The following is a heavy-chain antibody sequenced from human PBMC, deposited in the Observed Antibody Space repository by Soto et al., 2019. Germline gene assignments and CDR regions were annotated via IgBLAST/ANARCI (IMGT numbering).Heavy chain of an antibody. CDR2: ISAYNGNT. V-gene: IGHV1-18*01. Sequence: QVQLVQSGAEVKKPGASVKVSCKASGYTFTNYGISWVRQAPGQGLEWMEWISAYNGNTNYAQKLQGRVTMTTDTSKSTAYMELRSLRTDDTAVYFCATDKHSVSYFRLESHPIDYWGQGTLVTVSS. J-gene: IGHJ4*02. D-gene: IGHD1-26*01. CDR1: GYTFTNYG. CDR3: ATDKHSVSYFRLESHPIDY.